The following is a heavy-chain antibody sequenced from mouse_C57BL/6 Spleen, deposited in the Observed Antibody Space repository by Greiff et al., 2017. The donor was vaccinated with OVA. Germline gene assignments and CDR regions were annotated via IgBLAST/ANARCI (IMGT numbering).Heavy chain of an antibody. V-gene: IGHV7-3*01. CDR3: ARYTYYYGSTSYWYFDV. D-gene: IGHD1-1*01. CDR2: IRNKANGYTT. CDR1: GFTFTDYY. Sequence: DVMLVESGGGLVQPGGSLSLSCAASGFTFTDYYMSWVRQPPGKALEWLGFIRNKANGYTTEYSASVKGRFTISRDNSQSILYLQMNALRAEDSATYYCARYTYYYGSTSYWYFDVWGTGTTVTVSS. J-gene: IGHJ1*03.